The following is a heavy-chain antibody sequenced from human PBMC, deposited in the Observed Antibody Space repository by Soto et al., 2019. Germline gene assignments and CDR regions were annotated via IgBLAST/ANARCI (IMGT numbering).Heavy chain of an antibody. CDR2: IIPIFGTA. CDR3: ARTPSRGYYYYGMDV. CDR1: GGTFSSYA. V-gene: IGHV1-69*13. J-gene: IGHJ6*02. D-gene: IGHD3-10*01. Sequence: GASVKVSCKASGGTFSSYAISWVRQAPGQGLEWMGGIIPIFGTANYAQKFQGRVTITADESTSTAYMELSSLRSEDTAVYYCARTPSRGYYYYGMDVWGQGTTVTVS.